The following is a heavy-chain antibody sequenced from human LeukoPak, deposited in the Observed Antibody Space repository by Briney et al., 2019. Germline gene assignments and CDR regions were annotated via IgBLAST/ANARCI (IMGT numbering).Heavy chain of an antibody. D-gene: IGHD3-3*01. CDR3: ARKIFGVVRYYYYYGMDV. V-gene: IGHV1-8*01. Sequence: ASVRVSCTASGYTFTSYDINWVRQATGQGLEWMGWMNPNSGNTGYAQKFQGRVTMTRNTSISTAYMELSSLRSEDTAVYYCARKIFGVVRYYYYYGMDVWGQGTTVTVSS. CDR1: GYTFTSYD. J-gene: IGHJ6*02. CDR2: MNPNSGNT.